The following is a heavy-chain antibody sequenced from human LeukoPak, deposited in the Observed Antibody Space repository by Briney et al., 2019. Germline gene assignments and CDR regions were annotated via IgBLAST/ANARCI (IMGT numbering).Heavy chain of an antibody. J-gene: IGHJ4*02. CDR3: AKGYGSGSLSSDY. Sequence: GGSLRLSCAASGFTFSNYGMHWVRQTPGKGLEWVAFLSYDGSNKYYADSVKGRFTISRDNSKNTVYLQMDSLRAEDTAVYYCAKGYGSGSLSSDYWGQGTPVTVSS. CDR1: GFTFSNYG. D-gene: IGHD3-10*01. V-gene: IGHV3-30*18. CDR2: LSYDGSNK.